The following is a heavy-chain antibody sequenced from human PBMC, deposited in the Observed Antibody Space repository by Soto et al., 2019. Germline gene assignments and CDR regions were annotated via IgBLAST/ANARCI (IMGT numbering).Heavy chain of an antibody. CDR1: GGTFNSYA. CDR3: ARLLQPPFGTGGRILFWYFAI. V-gene: IGHV1-69*06. D-gene: IGHD2-8*02. Sequence: QVQLVQSGAEVKKPGSSVKVSCKASGGTFNSYALTWVRQAPGHGLEWMGGIIPIFRSTNYAQQFQRRVKITVNSSTSPASMELSSLGSGDTAVYYGARLLQPPFGTGGRILFWYFAIWGRGTLVTVSS. CDR2: IIPIFRST. J-gene: IGHJ2*01.